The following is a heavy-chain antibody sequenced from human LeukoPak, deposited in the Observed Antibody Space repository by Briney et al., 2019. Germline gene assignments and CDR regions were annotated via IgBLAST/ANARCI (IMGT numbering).Heavy chain of an antibody. CDR3: ARLPRLRVTDILDY. Sequence: QPGGSLRLSCAASGFTFSSYAMSWVRQAPGKGLEWVSYISSSSSTIYYADSVKGRFTISRDNAKNSLYLQMNSLRDEDTAVYYCARLPRLRVTDILDYWGQGTLVTVSS. V-gene: IGHV3-48*02. CDR2: ISSSSSTI. J-gene: IGHJ4*02. D-gene: IGHD2-21*02. CDR1: GFTFSSYA.